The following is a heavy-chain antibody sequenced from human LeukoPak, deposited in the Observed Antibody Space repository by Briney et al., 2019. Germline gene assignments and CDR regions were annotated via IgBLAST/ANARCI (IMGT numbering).Heavy chain of an antibody. CDR2: INPNSGGT. J-gene: IGHJ5*02. CDR1: GYTFTGYY. V-gene: IGHV1-2*02. Sequence: ASVKVSCKASGYTFTGYYMHWVRQAPGQGLEWMGWINPNSGGTNYAQKLQGRVTMTTDTSTSTAYMELRSLRSDDTAVYYCARGRDSSGWYPGWLDLWSQGTLVTVSS. D-gene: IGHD6-19*01. CDR3: ARGRDSSGWYPGWLDL.